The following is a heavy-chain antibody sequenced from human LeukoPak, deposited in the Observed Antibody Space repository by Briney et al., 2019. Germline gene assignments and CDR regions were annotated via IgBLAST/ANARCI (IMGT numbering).Heavy chain of an antibody. CDR1: GFTFSNYA. CDR2: ISGGGETS. CDR3: VKGLRSYGYSLFHY. J-gene: IGHJ4*02. D-gene: IGHD5-18*01. V-gene: IGHV3-23*01. Sequence: GGSLRLSCVASGFTFSNYAMHWVRQASGEGLEWVSVISGGGETSYYADSVKGRFTISRDNSKNTIYLQMNSLGAEDTAVYYCVKGLRSYGYSLFHYWGQGSLVTVSS.